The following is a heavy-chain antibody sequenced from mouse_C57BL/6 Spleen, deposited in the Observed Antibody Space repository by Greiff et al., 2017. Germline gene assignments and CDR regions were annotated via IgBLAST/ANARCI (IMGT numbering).Heavy chain of an antibody. CDR1: GYTFTSYG. D-gene: IGHD1-1*01. CDR3: ARSPGSGYEDWYFDV. V-gene: IGHV1-81*01. CDR2: IYPRSGNT. J-gene: IGHJ1*03. Sequence: QVQLQQSGAELAGPGASVKLSCKASGYTFTSYGISWVKQRTGQGLEWIGEIYPRSGNTYYNEKFKGKATLTADKSSSTAYMELRSLTSEDSAVYFCARSPGSGYEDWYFDVWGTGTTVTVSS.